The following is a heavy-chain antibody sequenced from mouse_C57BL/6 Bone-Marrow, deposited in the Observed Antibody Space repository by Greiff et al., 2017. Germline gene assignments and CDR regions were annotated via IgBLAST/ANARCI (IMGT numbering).Heavy chain of an antibody. Sequence: VQLKQSGAELVRPGASVKLSCTASGFNIKDDYMHWVKQRPEQGLEWIGWIDPENGDTEYASKFQGKATITADTSSNTAYLQLSSLTSEDSAVYYCARERIVGGYFDVWGTGTTVTVSS. V-gene: IGHV14-4*01. CDR2: IDPENGDT. CDR3: ARERIVGGYFDV. CDR1: GFNIKDDY. J-gene: IGHJ1*03. D-gene: IGHD2-12*01.